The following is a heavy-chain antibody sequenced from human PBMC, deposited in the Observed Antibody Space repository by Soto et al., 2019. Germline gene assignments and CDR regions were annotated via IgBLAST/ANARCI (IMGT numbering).Heavy chain of an antibody. V-gene: IGHV2-5*02. CDR2: IYWDDDK. J-gene: IGHJ4*02. Sequence: QITLKESGPTLVKPTQTLTLTCTFSGFALSTSGVGVGWIRQPPGKALEWLTLIYWDDDKRYSPSLKSRLTVTKDTSRNQVVLTMTNMDPLDTGTCYCAHRSGVDFDNWGQGTLVTVSS. CDR3: AHRSGVDFDN. CDR1: GFALSTSGVG. D-gene: IGHD2-8*01.